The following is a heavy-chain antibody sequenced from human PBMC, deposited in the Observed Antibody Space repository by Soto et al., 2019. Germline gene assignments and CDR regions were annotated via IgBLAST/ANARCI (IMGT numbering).Heavy chain of an antibody. V-gene: IGHV2-5*04. CDR3: VQQGGGDRILDY. J-gene: IGHJ4*02. Sequence: QITLKESGPMLVKPTQTLTLTCTFSGFSLSTTGVGVGWIRQPPGKALEWLALIYLDDSKHFSPSLENRLTIPQETSQNQVVLKMTNIDPFDTGTYYFVQQGGGDRILDYWGQGTLVTVSS. CDR1: GFSLSTTGVG. CDR2: IYLDDSK. D-gene: IGHD3-16*01.